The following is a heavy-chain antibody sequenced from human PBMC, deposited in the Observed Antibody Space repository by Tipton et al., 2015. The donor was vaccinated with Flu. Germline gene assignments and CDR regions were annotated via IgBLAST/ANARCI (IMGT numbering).Heavy chain of an antibody. V-gene: IGHV3-21*03. CDR1: GFTFSPYS. J-gene: IGHJ4*02. CDR3: ARDGSRNTGFL. CDR2: ISRNSTYK. D-gene: IGHD1-26*01. Sequence: SPRLSCAASGFTFSPYSLNWVRQAPGKGLEWVSLISRNSTYKYYEDSVKGRFTISRDNTKNIMYLQMNSVRVEDSGVYYCARDGSRNTGFLWGQGTLVTVSS.